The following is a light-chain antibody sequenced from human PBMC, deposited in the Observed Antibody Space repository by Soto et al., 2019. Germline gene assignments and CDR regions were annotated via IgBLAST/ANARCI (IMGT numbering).Light chain of an antibody. CDR2: GKT. CDR3: AAWDASLNGWV. Sequence: QSVLTQPPSASGSPGQRVTISCSGSSSNIGGETVNWYQQVPGTAPKLLIYGKTQRPSGVPDRFSGSKSGNSVSLAISGLQSEDEADYYCAAWDASLNGWVFGGGTKVTVL. J-gene: IGLJ3*02. V-gene: IGLV1-44*01. CDR1: SSNIGGET.